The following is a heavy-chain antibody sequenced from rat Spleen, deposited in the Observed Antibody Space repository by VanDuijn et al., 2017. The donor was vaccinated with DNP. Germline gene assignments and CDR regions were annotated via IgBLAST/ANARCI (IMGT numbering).Heavy chain of an antibody. CDR2: ISYNGGSP. D-gene: IGHD3-8*01. CDR3: ARHRTIMPYYYAMDA. CDR1: GFTFSDYY. J-gene: IGHJ4*01. Sequence: EVLLVESDGGLVQPGRSLKLSCAVSGFTFSDYYMAWVRQAPAKGLGWVATISYNGGSPYYRDSVKGRFTISRDNAQSTLYLQMDSLRSEDTATYYCARHRTIMPYYYAMDAWGQGASVTVSS. V-gene: IGHV5-7*01.